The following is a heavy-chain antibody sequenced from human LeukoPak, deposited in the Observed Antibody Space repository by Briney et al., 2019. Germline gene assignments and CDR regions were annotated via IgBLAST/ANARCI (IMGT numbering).Heavy chain of an antibody. D-gene: IGHD1-1*01. CDR2: IKEDGSEK. Sequence: PGGSLRLSCAASGFTFSTFWMSWVRQAPGKGLEWVANIKEDGSEKYYVDSMKGRFTVSRDNAKNLLYLQMDSLRAEDTAVYYCARGGTFVSDYWGQGTLVTVSS. V-gene: IGHV3-7*01. J-gene: IGHJ4*02. CDR1: GFTFSTFW. CDR3: ARGGTFVSDY.